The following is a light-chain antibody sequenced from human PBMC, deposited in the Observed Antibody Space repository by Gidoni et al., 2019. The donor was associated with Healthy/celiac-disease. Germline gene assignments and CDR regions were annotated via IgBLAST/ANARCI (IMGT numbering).Light chain of an antibody. CDR1: QSVSSSY. V-gene: IGKV3-20*01. Sequence: DIALTQSPGTLSLPPGERATPSCRASQSVSSSYLAWYQQKPGQAPRLLIYDASSRATGIPDRFSGSGSGTDFTLTISRLEPEDFAVYYCQQYGSSPGTFGGGTKVEIK. CDR3: QQYGSSPGT. CDR2: DAS. J-gene: IGKJ4*01.